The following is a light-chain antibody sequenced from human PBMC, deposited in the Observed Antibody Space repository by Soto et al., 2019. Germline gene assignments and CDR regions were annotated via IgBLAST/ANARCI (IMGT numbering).Light chain of an antibody. CDR2: AAS. Sequence: DIQMTQSPSSLSASVGDRVTITCRASQGISNYLAWYQQKPGKVPKLLIYAASTLQSAVPSRFSGSESGTDFTLTISSLQPEDVATYYCQKYNSAPRTCGQGTKVEIK. V-gene: IGKV1-27*01. CDR1: QGISNY. CDR3: QKYNSAPRT. J-gene: IGKJ1*01.